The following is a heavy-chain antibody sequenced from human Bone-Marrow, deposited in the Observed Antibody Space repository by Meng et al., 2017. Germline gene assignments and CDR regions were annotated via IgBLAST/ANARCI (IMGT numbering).Heavy chain of an antibody. J-gene: IGHJ5*02. Sequence: QVQLVQSGAEVKKPGASVKVSCKASGYTFTSYYMHWVRQAPGQGLEWMGIINPSGGSTSYAQKFQGRVTLTRNTSISTAYMELSSLRSEGTAVYYCARGSNWFDPWGQGTLVTVSS. V-gene: IGHV1-46*01. CDR1: GYTFTSYY. CDR3: ARGSNWFDP. CDR2: INPSGGST.